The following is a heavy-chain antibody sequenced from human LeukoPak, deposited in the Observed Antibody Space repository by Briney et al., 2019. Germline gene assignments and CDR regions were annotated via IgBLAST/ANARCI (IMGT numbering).Heavy chain of an antibody. V-gene: IGHV1-18*01. CDR3: ARSRYQLPYFDY. J-gene: IGHJ4*02. CDR2: ISTYNGNT. Sequence: ASVKVSCKASGYTFTSYGISWVRQAPGQGLEWMGWISTYNGNTNYAQKLQGRVTMTTDTSTSTAYMELRSLRSDDTAVYYCARSRYQLPYFDYWGQGTLVTVSS. D-gene: IGHD2-2*01. CDR1: GYTFTSYG.